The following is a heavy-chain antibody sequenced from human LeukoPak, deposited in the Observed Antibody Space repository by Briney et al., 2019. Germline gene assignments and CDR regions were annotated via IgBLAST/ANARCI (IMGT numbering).Heavy chain of an antibody. CDR1: GGSISSSS. CDR3: ARVSFVGGSYTVDY. D-gene: IGHD1-26*01. J-gene: IGHJ4*02. V-gene: IGHV3-21*01. Sequence: ETLSLTCTVSGGSISSSSYYWGWIRQAPGKGLEWVSSISSSSSYIYYADSVKGRFTISRDNAKNSLYLQMNSLRAEDTAVYYCARVSFVGGSYTVDYWGQGTLVTVSS. CDR2: ISSSSSYI.